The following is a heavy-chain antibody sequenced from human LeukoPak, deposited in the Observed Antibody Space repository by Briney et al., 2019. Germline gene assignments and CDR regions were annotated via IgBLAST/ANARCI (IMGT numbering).Heavy chain of an antibody. CDR2: IYHSGST. D-gene: IGHD6-6*01. CDR1: GYSISSGYY. J-gene: IGHJ5*02. CDR3: ARVDSSSIDRWFDP. V-gene: IGHV4-38-2*02. Sequence: SETLSLTCTVSGYSISSGYYWGRIRQPPGTGLEWIGSIYHSGSTYYNPSLTSRLTISVDTSKNQFSLKLSSVTAADTAVYYCARVDSSSIDRWFDPWGQRTLVTVSS.